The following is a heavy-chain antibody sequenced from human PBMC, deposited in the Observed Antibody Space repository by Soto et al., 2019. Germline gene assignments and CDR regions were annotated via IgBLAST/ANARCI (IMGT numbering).Heavy chain of an antibody. V-gene: IGHV4-39*01. Sequence: QLQLQESGPGLVKPSETLSLTCAVSGVSIHNSHSFWGWIRQSPGKGLEFIGSVYYSGGANYNPSLQSRVTISVDTSKNQFSLRVNSVPAADTAVYYCGRVVEGATRHTDFDSWGQGTLVTVSS. J-gene: IGHJ5*01. CDR2: VYYSGGA. CDR3: GRVVEGATRHTDFDS. CDR1: GVSIHNSHSF. D-gene: IGHD2-15*01.